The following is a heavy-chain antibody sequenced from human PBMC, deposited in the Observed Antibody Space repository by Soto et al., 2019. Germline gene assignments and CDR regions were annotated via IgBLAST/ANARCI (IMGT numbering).Heavy chain of an antibody. V-gene: IGHV3-30*18. CDR2: ISYDGSNK. CDR1: GFTFSSYG. J-gene: IGHJ4*02. Sequence: QVQLVESGGGVVQPGRSLRLSCAASGFTFSSYGMHWVRQAQGKGLEWVAVISYDGSNKYYEDTMKGRFTIYRDNSKNTQYLQMNSLRAEDTAVYYCAKDPEIAVAGDYWGQGTLVTVSS. CDR3: AKDPEIAVAGDY. D-gene: IGHD6-19*01.